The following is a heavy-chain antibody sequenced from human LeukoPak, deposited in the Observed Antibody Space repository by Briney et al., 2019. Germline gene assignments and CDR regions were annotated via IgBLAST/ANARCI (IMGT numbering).Heavy chain of an antibody. V-gene: IGHV3-9*01. CDR2: ISWNSGSI. CDR1: GFTFDDYA. J-gene: IGHJ6*02. CDR3: AKDQGGDGSYSNYYYYGMDV. Sequence: GRSLRLSCAASGFTFDDYAMHWVRQAPGKGLEWVSGISWNSGSIGYADSVKGRFTISRDNAKNSLYLQMNSLRAEDTALYYCAKDQGGDGSYSNYYYYGMDVWGQGTTVTVSS. D-gene: IGHD1-26*01.